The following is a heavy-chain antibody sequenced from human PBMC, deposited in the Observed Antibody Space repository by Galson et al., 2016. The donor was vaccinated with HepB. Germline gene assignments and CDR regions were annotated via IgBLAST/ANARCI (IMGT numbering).Heavy chain of an antibody. Sequence: CAISGDSVSRHGASWNWIRQSPSRGLEWLGRTFFRSKWYHNYAPSMKSRITLNPDTSTGQVSLVMRSVTPEDTSVYYCARGGEYGGISSNWFDLWGQGTLVTVPS. CDR1: GDSVSRHGAS. V-gene: IGHV6-1*01. CDR2: TFFRSKWYH. D-gene: IGHD4-23*01. CDR3: ARGGEYGGISSNWFDL. J-gene: IGHJ5*02.